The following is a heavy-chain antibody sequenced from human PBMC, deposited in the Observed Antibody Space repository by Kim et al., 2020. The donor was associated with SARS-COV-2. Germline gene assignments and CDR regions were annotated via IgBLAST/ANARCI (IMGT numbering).Heavy chain of an antibody. Sequence: SETLSLTCTVSGGSISSYYWSWIRQPPGKGLEWIGYIYYSGSTNYNPSLKSRVTISVDTSKNQFSLKLSSVTAADTAAYYCARRDSRGYDGDAFDIWGQG. CDR3: ARRDSRGYDGDAFDI. J-gene: IGHJ3*02. V-gene: IGHV4-59*08. CDR2: IYYSGST. D-gene: IGHD3-22*01. CDR1: GGSISSYY.